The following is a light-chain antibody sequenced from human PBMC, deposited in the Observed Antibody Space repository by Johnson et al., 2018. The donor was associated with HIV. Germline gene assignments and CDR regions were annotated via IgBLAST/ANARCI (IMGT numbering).Light chain of an antibody. Sequence: QPVLTQPPSVSAAPGQKVTISCSGSSSNIGNNYVSWYQQLPGTAPKLLIYENNKRPSGIPDRFSGSKSGTSATLGITGLQTGDEADYYCGTWDSSLSAVFRTGTKVTVL. CDR3: GTWDSSLSAV. V-gene: IGLV1-51*02. J-gene: IGLJ1*01. CDR2: ENN. CDR1: SSNIGNNY.